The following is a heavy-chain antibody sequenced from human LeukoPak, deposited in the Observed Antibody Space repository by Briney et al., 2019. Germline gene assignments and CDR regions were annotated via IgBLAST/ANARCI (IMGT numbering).Heavy chain of an antibody. CDR2: ISAYNGNT. V-gene: IGHV1-18*01. J-gene: IGHJ6*03. CDR3: ARVMVADYYYYYMDV. Sequence: GASVKVSCKASGYTFTSYGISWVRQAPGQGLKWMGWISAYNGNTNYAQKLQGRVTMTTDTSTSTAYMELRSLRSDDTAVYYCARVMVADYYYYYMDVWGKGTTVTVSS. D-gene: IGHD4/OR15-4a*01. CDR1: GYTFTSYG.